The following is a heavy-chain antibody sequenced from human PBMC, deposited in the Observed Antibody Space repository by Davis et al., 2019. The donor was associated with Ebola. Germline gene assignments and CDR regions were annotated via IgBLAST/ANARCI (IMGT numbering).Heavy chain of an antibody. V-gene: IGHV3-74*01. CDR2: IKTDGSYT. CDR1: GFTFSSYW. J-gene: IGHJ4*02. Sequence: GESLKISCAASGFTFSSYWMHWVRQAPGKGLVWVSRIKTDGSYTNYADSVKGRFTISRDNAKNSLYLQMSSLRAEDTAVYYCARAVRVRYYDILTGYKNQYYFDYWGQGTLVTVSS. D-gene: IGHD3-9*01. CDR3: ARAVRVRYYDILTGYKNQYYFDY.